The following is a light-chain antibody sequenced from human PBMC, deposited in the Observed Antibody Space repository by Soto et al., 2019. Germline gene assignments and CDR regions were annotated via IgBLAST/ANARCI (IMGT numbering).Light chain of an antibody. J-gene: IGKJ1*01. Sequence: EMVLTQSPGTLSLSPGERVTLSCRASQSVSSSYLAWYQQKPGQAPRLLIHDTYSRATGTPDRFSGSGSATDFTLTISRLEPEDFAVYYCHQRQSWPRTFGQGTTVDIK. CDR1: QSVSSSY. CDR3: HQRQSWPRT. CDR2: DTY. V-gene: IGKV3D-20*02.